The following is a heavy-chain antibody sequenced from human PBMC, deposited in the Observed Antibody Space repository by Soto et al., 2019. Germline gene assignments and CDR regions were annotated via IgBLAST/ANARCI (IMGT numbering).Heavy chain of an antibody. Sequence: QMQLVESGGAVVQPGMSLRVSCAASGSSFISSGMHWVRQARDKGLEWVASLSYDRNFAHYADSVKGRFTISRDNSRKTLYLDMKSLRPDDSAVYYCAKGWFRSSDYWGQGTLVTVSS. CDR1: GSSFISSG. CDR3: AKGWFRSSDY. V-gene: IGHV3-30*18. D-gene: IGHD1-26*01. CDR2: LSYDRNFA. J-gene: IGHJ4*02.